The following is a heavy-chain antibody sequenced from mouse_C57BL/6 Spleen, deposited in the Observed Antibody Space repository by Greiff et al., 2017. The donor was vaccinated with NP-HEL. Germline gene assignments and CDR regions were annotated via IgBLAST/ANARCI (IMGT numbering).Heavy chain of an antibody. V-gene: IGHV5-16*01. CDR2: INYDGSST. CDR3: ARGYDYDSLGFAY. D-gene: IGHD2-4*01. J-gene: IGHJ3*01. CDR1: GFTFSDYY. Sequence: EVHLVESEGGLVQPGSSMKLSCTASGFTFSDYYMAWVRQVPEKGLEWVANINYDGSSTYYLDSLKSRFIISRDNAKNILYLQMSSLKSEDTATYYCARGYDYDSLGFAYWGQGTLVTVSA.